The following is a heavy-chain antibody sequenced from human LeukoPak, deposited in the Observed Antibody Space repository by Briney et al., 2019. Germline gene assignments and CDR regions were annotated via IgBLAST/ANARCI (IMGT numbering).Heavy chain of an antibody. J-gene: IGHJ6*03. CDR2: INHSGST. CDR1: GGSFSGYY. Sequence: PETLSLTCAVYGGSFSGYYWSWIRQPPGKGLEWIGEINHSGSTNYNPSLKSRVTISVDTSKNQFSLKLSSVTAADTAVYYCARGRYSSSWYSPYYYYYMDVWGKGTTVTVSS. CDR3: ARGRYSSSWYSPYYYYYMDV. D-gene: IGHD6-13*01. V-gene: IGHV4-34*01.